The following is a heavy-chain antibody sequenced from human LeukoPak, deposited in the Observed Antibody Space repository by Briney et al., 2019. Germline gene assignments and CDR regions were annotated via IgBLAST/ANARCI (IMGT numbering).Heavy chain of an antibody. J-gene: IGHJ4*02. V-gene: IGHV1-24*01. Sequence: ASVKVSCKVSGYTXTELSMHWVRQAPGKGLEWMGGFDPEDGETIYAQKFQGRVTMTEDTSTDTAYMELSSLRSEDTAVYYCATVVYSSGWYTSYYFDYWGQGTLVTVSS. CDR3: ATVVYSSGWYTSYYFDY. CDR2: FDPEDGET. CDR1: GYTXTELS. D-gene: IGHD6-19*01.